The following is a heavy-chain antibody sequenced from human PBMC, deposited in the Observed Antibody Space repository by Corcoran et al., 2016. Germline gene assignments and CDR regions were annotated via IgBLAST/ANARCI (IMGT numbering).Heavy chain of an antibody. V-gene: IGHV3-30*03. D-gene: IGHD1-7*01. CDR3: ARDRGRMGSLELDNYHFGKDV. Sequence: QVQLVESGGGVVQPGRSLRLSCVVSGFTFSIYGIHWVRQAPVKGLEWVAVISHDGSTKYYADSVKGRFTISRDNSKNKLYLQMNSLTFEDTAVYYCARDRGRMGSLELDNYHFGKDVWGQGTTVTVSS. CDR1: GFTFSIYG. J-gene: IGHJ6*02. CDR2: ISHDGSTK.